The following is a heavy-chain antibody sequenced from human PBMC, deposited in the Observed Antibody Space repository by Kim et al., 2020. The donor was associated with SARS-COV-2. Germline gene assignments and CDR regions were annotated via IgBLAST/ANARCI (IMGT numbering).Heavy chain of an antibody. J-gene: IGHJ5*02. V-gene: IGHV3-33*01. CDR1: GFTFSSYG. Sequence: GGSLRLSCAASGFTFSSYGMHWVRQAPGKGLEWVAVIWYDGSNKYYADSVKGRFTISRDNSKNTLYLQMNSLRAEDTAVYYCARESAMANNWFDPWGQGTLVTVSS. CDR2: IWYDGSNK. CDR3: ARESAMANNWFDP. D-gene: IGHD5-18*01.